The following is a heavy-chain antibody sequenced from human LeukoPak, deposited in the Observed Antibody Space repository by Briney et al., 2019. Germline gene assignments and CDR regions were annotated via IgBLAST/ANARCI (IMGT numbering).Heavy chain of an antibody. V-gene: IGHV1-69*06. CDR1: GGTFSSYA. J-gene: IGHJ4*02. CDR3: ATQFPIWSGYYVFDY. D-gene: IGHD3-3*01. Sequence: VKVSCKASGGTFSSYAISWVRQAPGQGLEWMGGIIPIFGTANYAQKFQGRVTMTEDTSTDTAYMELSSLRSEDTAVYYCATQFPIWSGYYVFDYWGQGTLVTVSS. CDR2: IIPIFGTA.